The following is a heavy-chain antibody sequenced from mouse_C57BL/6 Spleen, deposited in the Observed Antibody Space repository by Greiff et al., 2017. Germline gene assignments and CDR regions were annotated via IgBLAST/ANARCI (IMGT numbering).Heavy chain of an antibody. CDR2: IDPAGSYT. J-gene: IGHJ3*01. CDR3: ARGNDRSGSFAY. CDR1: GYTFTSYW. V-gene: IGHV1-69*01. D-gene: IGHD3-2*02. Sequence: VQLQQPGAELVMPGASVKLSCKASGYTFTSYWMHWVKQRPGQGLEWIGEIDPAGSYTNYNQKFKGKSTLTVDKSSSTAYMQLSSLTSEDSAVYYCARGNDRSGSFAYWGQGTLVTVSA.